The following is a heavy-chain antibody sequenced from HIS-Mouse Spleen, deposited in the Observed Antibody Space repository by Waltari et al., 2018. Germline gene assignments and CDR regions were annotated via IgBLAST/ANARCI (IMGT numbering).Heavy chain of an antibody. Sequence: QVQLQESGPGLVKPSETLSLTCTVPGYSISSGYYWAWIRQPPGKGLEWIGSNYHRGSYTYAPFLLSRVTTSVVSSKNQFALMMSFVTAPVKAVYYCARSEITITAPSYYFGYWGQETLGTVSS. CDR2: NYHRGSY. CDR1: GYSISSGYY. J-gene: IGHJ4*02. CDR3: ARSEITITAPSYYFGY. D-gene: IGHD6-6*01. V-gene: IGHV4-38-2*02.